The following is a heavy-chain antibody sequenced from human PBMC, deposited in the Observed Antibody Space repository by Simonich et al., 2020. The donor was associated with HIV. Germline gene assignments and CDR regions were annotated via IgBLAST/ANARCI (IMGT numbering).Heavy chain of an antibody. D-gene: IGHD3-10*01. CDR3: ARHRETMVRGLVSYFDY. CDR1: GGSISSSSYY. CDR2: LYYSGST. V-gene: IGHV4-39*01. J-gene: IGHJ4*02. Sequence: QLHLQESGPGLVKPSETLSLTCTVSGGSISSSSYYWGWIRQPPGKGLEWMGSLYYSGSTYYSPSLKSRVTISVDTSKNQFSLNLSSATATDTAVYYCARHRETMVRGLVSYFDYWGQGTLVTVSS.